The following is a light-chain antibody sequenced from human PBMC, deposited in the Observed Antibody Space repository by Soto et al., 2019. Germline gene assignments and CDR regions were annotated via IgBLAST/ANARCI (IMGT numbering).Light chain of an antibody. CDR3: QQRSNWLT. CDR1: QSVSSY. CDR2: DAS. Sequence: EIVLTQSPATLSVSPGERATLSCRASQSVSSYLAWYQQKPGQAPRLLIYDASNRATGIPARFSGSGSGTDFPLTISSLEPEYFAVYYCQQRSNWLTFGGGTKVDIK. V-gene: IGKV3-11*01. J-gene: IGKJ4*01.